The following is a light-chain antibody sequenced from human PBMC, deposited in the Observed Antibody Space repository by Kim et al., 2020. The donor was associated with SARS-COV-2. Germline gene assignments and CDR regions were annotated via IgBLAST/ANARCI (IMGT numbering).Light chain of an antibody. CDR2: GAY. CDR1: QSVGSD. CDR3: EKYKNGQRT. V-gene: IGKV3-15*01. J-gene: IGKJ1*01. Sequence: GPPGERATPSGRPGQSVGSDLAWDQKKPGQAPRRLIYGAYTGATGIPARCSGSGSGAEFTLTISGVRSEDFAVYYSEKYKNGQRTFGEGTKGGIK.